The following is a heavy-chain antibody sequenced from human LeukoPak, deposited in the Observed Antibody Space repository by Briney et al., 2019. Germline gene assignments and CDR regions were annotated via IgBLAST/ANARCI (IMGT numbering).Heavy chain of an antibody. V-gene: IGHV3-64D*06. CDR3: VKADGGYGSDY. CDR1: GFTSSSYA. Sequence: GGSLRLSCSASGFTSSSYATYWVRQAPGKGLEYVSAISSNGGSTYFADSVKGRFTISRDNSKNTLYLQMSSLRAEDTAVYYCVKADGGYGSDYWGQGTLVTVSS. D-gene: IGHD3-10*01. CDR2: ISSNGGST. J-gene: IGHJ4*02.